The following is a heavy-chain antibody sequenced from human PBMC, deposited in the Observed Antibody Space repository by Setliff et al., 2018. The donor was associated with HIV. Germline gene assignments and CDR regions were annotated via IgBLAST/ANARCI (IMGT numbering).Heavy chain of an antibody. D-gene: IGHD3-10*01. CDR3: VTDRGIRGQQSFI. V-gene: IGHV3-23*01. J-gene: IGHJ4*01. CDR1: GFTFSSYA. Sequence: PGGSLRLSCAASGFTFSSYAMSWVRQAPGKGLEWVSAISGSGGSTYYADSVKGRFTISRDNVKNSLYLQMNSLRAEDTAVYYCVTDRGIRGQQSFIWGHGTLVTVSS. CDR2: ISGSGGST.